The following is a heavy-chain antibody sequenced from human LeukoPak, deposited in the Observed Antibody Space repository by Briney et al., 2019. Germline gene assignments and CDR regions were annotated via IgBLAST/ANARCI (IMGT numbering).Heavy chain of an antibody. CDR2: ISAYNGNT. Sequence: ASVKVSCKASGYTFTSYYMHWVRQAPGQGLEWMGWISAYNGNTNYAQKLQGRVTMTTDTSTSTAYMELRSLRSDDTAVYYCARERVSGDVDYWGQGTLVTVSS. V-gene: IGHV1-18*04. D-gene: IGHD5-12*01. CDR1: GYTFTSYY. CDR3: ARERVSGDVDY. J-gene: IGHJ4*02.